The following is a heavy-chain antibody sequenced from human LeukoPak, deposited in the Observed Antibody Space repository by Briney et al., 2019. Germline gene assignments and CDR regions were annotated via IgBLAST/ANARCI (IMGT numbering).Heavy chain of an antibody. CDR1: GGTFSSYA. CDR2: MNPNSGNT. V-gene: IGHV1-8*02. Sequence: GASVKVSCKASGGTFSSYAISWVRQATGQGLEWMGWMNPNSGNTGYAQKFQGRVTMTRNTSISTAYMELSSLRSEDTAVYYCARDRYTAMSRLRGLGETRYWGQGTLVTVSS. D-gene: IGHD5-18*01. CDR3: ARDRYTAMSRLRGLGETRY. J-gene: IGHJ4*02.